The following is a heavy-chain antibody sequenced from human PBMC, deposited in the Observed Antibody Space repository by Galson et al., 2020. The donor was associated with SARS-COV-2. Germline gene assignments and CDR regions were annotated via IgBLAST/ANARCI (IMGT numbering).Heavy chain of an antibody. Sequence: SETLSLTCTVSGGSISSNFWSWIRQPAGKGLEWIGRIYTTGTTNYNPSLTSRVTMSIDTSKNQFSLNLRSVTVADTAVYYCARVKEAVTPYYFGHWGQGTLVTVSS. D-gene: IGHD4-4*01. CDR1: GGSISSNF. CDR3: ARVKEAVTPYYFGH. CDR2: IYTTGTT. J-gene: IGHJ4*02. V-gene: IGHV4-4*07.